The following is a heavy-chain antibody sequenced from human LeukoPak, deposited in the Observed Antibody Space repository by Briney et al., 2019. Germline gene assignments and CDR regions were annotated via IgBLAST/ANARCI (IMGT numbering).Heavy chain of an antibody. J-gene: IGHJ4*02. CDR3: AKLPTDCSSTSCYTWRDY. CDR1: GFTFSSYG. D-gene: IGHD2-2*02. V-gene: IGHV3-30*02. CDR2: IRYDGSNK. Sequence: PGGSLRLSCAASGFTFSSYGMHWVRQAPGKGLEWVAFIRYDGSNKYYADSVKGRFTISRDNSKNTLYLQMNSLRAEDTAVYYCAKLPTDCSSTSCYTWRDYWGQGTLVTVSS.